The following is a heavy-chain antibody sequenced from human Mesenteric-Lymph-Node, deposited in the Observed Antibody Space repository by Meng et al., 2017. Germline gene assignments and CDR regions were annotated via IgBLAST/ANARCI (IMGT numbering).Heavy chain of an antibody. D-gene: IGHD3-22*01. CDR1: CGSITNRNL. V-gene: IGHV4-4*02. CDR2: VYLGGTI. Sequence: GPSPVGPSGTLSLTGTFPCGSITNRNLWSWVRLPPGKGLEWIGEVYLGGTIHHHPSLQSRVTISLDKAKDHLSLKLASVTAADTAVYYCASLKDYDGRGYYYFESWGQGTLVTVSS. CDR3: ASLKDYDGRGYYYFES. J-gene: IGHJ4*02.